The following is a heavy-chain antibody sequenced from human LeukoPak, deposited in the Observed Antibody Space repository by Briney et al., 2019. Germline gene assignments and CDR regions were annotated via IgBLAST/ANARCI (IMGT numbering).Heavy chain of an antibody. Sequence: SETLSLTCTVSGGPISSYYWSWIRQPPGKGLEWIGYIYYSGSTNYNPSLKSRVTISVDTSKNQFSLKLSSVTAADTAVYYCARRGRITMVRGVSYYYYMDVWGKGTTVTISS. CDR2: IYYSGST. CDR3: ARRGRITMVRGVSYYYYMDV. D-gene: IGHD3-10*01. V-gene: IGHV4-59*01. CDR1: GGPISSYY. J-gene: IGHJ6*03.